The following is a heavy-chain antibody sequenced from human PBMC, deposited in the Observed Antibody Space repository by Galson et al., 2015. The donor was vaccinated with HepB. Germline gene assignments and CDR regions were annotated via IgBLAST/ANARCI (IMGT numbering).Heavy chain of an antibody. D-gene: IGHD1-1*01. CDR2: ISYSGST. Sequence: TLSLTCTVSGGSISSGDFYWTWIRQHPGQGLEWIGYISYSGSTYYNPSLRSRVTISVDTSNNQFSLNLTSVTAADTAVYYCASDGGERRDYYMDVWGKGTTVSVSS. CDR1: GGSISSGDFY. CDR3: ASDGGERRDYYMDV. V-gene: IGHV4-31*03. J-gene: IGHJ6*03.